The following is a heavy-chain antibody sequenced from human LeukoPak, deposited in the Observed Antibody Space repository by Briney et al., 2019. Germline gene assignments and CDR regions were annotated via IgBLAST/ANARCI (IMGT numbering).Heavy chain of an antibody. Sequence: ASVKVSCKASGYTFTSYDINWVRQATGQGLEWMGWMNPNSGNTGYAQKFQGRVTITRNTSISTAYMELSSLRSEDTAVYYCARGPRLYYYGSGSSRWDYWGQGTLVTVSS. V-gene: IGHV1-8*03. CDR1: GYTFTSYD. J-gene: IGHJ4*02. CDR2: MNPNSGNT. D-gene: IGHD3-10*01. CDR3: ARGPRLYYYGSGSSRWDY.